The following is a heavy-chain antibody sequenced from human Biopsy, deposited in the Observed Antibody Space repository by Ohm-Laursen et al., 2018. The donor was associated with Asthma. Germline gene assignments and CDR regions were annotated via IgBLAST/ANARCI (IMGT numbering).Heavy chain of an antibody. V-gene: IGHV3-23*01. Sequence: SLRLSCAASGFTFSSYAMSWVRQAPGKGLEWVSAISGSGGSTYYADSAKGRFTISRDNSKNTLYLQMNSLRAEDTAVYYCAKGYYYDSSGFDYWGQGTLVTVSS. CDR1: GFTFSSYA. CDR3: AKGYYYDSSGFDY. CDR2: ISGSGGST. J-gene: IGHJ4*02. D-gene: IGHD3-22*01.